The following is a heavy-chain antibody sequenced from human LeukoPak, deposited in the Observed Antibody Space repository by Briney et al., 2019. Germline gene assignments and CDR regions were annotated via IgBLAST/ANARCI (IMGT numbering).Heavy chain of an antibody. CDR1: GYSISSGYY. D-gene: IGHD6-13*01. V-gene: IGHV4-38-2*02. CDR2: IYHSGST. CDR3: VRYSSSWYYFDY. Sequence: SETLSLTCTVSGYSISSGYYWGWIRQPPGKGLEWIGSIYHSGSTYYNPSLKSRVTISVDTSKNQFSLKLSSVTAADTAVYYCVRYSSSWYYFDYWGQGTLVTVSS. J-gene: IGHJ4*02.